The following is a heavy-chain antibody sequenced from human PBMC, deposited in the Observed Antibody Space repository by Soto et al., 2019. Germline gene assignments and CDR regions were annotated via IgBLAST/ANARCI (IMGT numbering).Heavy chain of an antibody. J-gene: IGHJ4*02. CDR2: MYNSGST. Sequence: SETLSLTCTVSGCSISSYYWTWIRQPPGKGLEWIGFMYNSGSTHYNPSLKSRVTISLDTSKNQFSLNLRPVTAADTAVYYCASMGYHYGSGSYPLDYWGQGTLVTVSS. CDR1: GCSISSYY. D-gene: IGHD3-10*01. V-gene: IGHV4-59*08. CDR3: ASMGYHYGSGSYPLDY.